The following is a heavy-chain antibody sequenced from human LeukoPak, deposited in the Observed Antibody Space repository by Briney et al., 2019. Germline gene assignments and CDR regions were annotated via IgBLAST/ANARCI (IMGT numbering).Heavy chain of an antibody. CDR2: IYPGDSDT. CDR1: GSRFTSYW. CDR3: ARHPGMAHIDY. J-gene: IGHJ4*02. V-gene: IGHV5-51*01. D-gene: IGHD6-13*01. Sequence: GESLKISCKGSGSRFTSYWIGWVRQLPGKGLEWMGIIYPGDSDTRYSPSFQGRVTISADKSISTAYLQWSSLKASDTAMYYCARHPGMAHIDYWGQGTLVTVSS.